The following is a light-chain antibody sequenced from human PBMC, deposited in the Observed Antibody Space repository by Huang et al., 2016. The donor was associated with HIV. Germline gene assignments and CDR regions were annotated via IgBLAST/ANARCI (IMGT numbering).Light chain of an antibody. V-gene: IGKV1-17*03. Sequence: DIQMTQSPSATSASVGDRVTITCRASQDISNYLVWPQQKPGEGPKRLIYGASTLQSGVPSRFSGSGSGTEFTLTISGLQPGDSATFYCLQHKTYPYTFGQGTKVEIK. CDR3: LQHKTYPYT. J-gene: IGKJ2*01. CDR1: QDISNY. CDR2: GAS.